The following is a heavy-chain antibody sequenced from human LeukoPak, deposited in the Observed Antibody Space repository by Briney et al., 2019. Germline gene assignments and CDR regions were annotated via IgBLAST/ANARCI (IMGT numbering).Heavy chain of an antibody. V-gene: IGHV1-8*01. J-gene: IGHJ4*02. D-gene: IGHD3-22*01. CDR3: ARAPDSSVYYSFDY. CDR2: MNPNSGNT. Sequence: ASVKVSCKASGYTFTSYDINWVRQATGQGLEWMGWMNPNSGNTGYAQKFQGRVTMTRNTSISTAYMELSSLRSEDTAVYYCARAPDSSVYYSFDYWGQGTLVTVSS. CDR1: GYTFTSYD.